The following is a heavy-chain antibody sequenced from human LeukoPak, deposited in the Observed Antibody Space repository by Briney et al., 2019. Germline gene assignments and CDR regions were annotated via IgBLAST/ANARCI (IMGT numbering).Heavy chain of an antibody. CDR2: ISYDGSDK. Sequence: GRSLRLTCAASGFTFSPYGMHWVRQAPGKGLEWVAVISYDGSDKYYADSAKGRFTISRDNSKNTLYLHMNSLRPDDTAVYYCARDSRQLALDHWGQGTLVTVSS. CDR3: ARDSRQLALDH. CDR1: GFTFSPYG. V-gene: IGHV3-30*03. D-gene: IGHD6-13*01. J-gene: IGHJ4*02.